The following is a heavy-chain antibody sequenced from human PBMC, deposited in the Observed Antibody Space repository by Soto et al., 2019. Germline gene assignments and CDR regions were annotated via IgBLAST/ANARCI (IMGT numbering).Heavy chain of an antibody. CDR1: GFTFSTYT. Sequence: QVQLVESGGGVVQPGRSLRLSCAASGFTFSTYTMHWVRQAPGKGLEWVADISYDGINKYFADSVKGRFTISRDNSKNPLNPQMNRLRAEGTAGYYCAKAARGYTSGWYEYYFDYWGQGTLVTVSS. D-gene: IGHD6-19*01. J-gene: IGHJ4*02. CDR2: ISYDGINK. CDR3: AKAARGYTSGWYEYYFDY. V-gene: IGHV3-30-3*01.